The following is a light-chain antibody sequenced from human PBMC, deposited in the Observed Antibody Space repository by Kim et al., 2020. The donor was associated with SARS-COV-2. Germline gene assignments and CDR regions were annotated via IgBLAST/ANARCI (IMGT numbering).Light chain of an antibody. CDR2: DVS. V-gene: IGLV2-14*01. Sequence: QSALTQPASVSGSPGQSITISCTGISSDVGGYNYVSWYQQHPGKVPKLMIYDVSKRPSGVSNRFSGSKSGNTASLTISGLQAEDEADYYCSSYTSSLLVFGGGTKLTVL. CDR3: SSYTSSLLV. J-gene: IGLJ2*01. CDR1: SSDVGGYNY.